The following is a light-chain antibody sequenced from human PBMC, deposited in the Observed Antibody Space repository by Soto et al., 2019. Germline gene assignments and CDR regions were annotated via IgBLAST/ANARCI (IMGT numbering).Light chain of an antibody. CDR1: TSDLGHYNY. CDR2: EVT. Sequence: QSALTQPASVSGSPGQSITISCTGTTSDLGHYNYVSWYQKHPGTAPRLMIYEVTNRPSGVSNRFSGSKSGNTASLTISGLQAEDEADYYCYSYTGSATVIFGGGTKLTVL. CDR3: YSYTGSATVI. V-gene: IGLV2-14*01. J-gene: IGLJ2*01.